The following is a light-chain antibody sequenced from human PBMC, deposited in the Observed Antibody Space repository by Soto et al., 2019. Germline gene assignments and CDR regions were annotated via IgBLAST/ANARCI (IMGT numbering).Light chain of an antibody. CDR2: DVS. Sequence: QSALTQPASVSGSPGQSITISCTGTSSDVGGYNSVSWYQQHPGKAPKLMIYDVSNRPSGVSNRFSGSKSGNTASLTISGLQAEDEADYYCNSYTSGSTLTVFGGGTKVTVL. CDR3: NSYTSGSTLTV. J-gene: IGLJ2*01. CDR1: SSDVGGYNS. V-gene: IGLV2-14*01.